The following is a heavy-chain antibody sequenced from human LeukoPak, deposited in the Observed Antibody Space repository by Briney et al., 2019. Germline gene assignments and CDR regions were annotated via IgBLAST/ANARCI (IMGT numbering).Heavy chain of an antibody. CDR1: GFTLSSYA. D-gene: IGHD2-15*01. Sequence: GGSLRLSCAASGFTLSSYAMTWVRQAPGKGLEWVAIIWYDGSNKYYADSVKGRFTISRDNSKNMLFLQMNSLRAEGTAVYYCVRSGDSAVVGFDYWGQGSLVTVSS. CDR3: VRSGDSAVVGFDY. V-gene: IGHV3-33*08. CDR2: IWYDGSNK. J-gene: IGHJ4*02.